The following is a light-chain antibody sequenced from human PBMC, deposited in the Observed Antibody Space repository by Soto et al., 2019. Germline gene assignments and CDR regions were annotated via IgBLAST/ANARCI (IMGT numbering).Light chain of an antibody. V-gene: IGKV1-27*01. Sequence: DIPMTQSPSSLSASVGDRVTITCRATQDISNYLAWYQQKPGKVPNLLIYAASTLQSGVPSRFSGSGSGTDFTLTISSLQPEDVATYYFQKYNSAPPWTFGQGTKVEI. CDR2: AAS. CDR1: QDISNY. CDR3: QKYNSAPPWT. J-gene: IGKJ1*01.